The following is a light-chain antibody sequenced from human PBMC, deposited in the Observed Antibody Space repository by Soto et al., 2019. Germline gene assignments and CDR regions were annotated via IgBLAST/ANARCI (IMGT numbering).Light chain of an antibody. J-gene: IGKJ1*01. Sequence: EIVLTQSPGTLFLSPGERATLSCGASQSLSSSYLAWYQQKPGQTPRLLIYGTSTRAAGIPDRFSGSGSGTDFTLTISRLESEDFAVYYGQLYGGSLPTFGQGTKVDIK. CDR1: QSLSSSY. CDR3: QLYGGSLPT. V-gene: IGKV3-20*01. CDR2: GTS.